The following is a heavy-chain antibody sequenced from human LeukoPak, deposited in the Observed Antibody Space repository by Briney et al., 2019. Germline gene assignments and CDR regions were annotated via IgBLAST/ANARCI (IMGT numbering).Heavy chain of an antibody. CDR2: INHSGST. J-gene: IGHJ4*02. CDR3: ASLGTLRYYFDY. Sequence: SSETLSLTCAVYGGSFSGYYWSWIRQPPGKGLEWIGEINHSGSTNYNPSLKSRVTISVDTSKNQFSLKLSSVTAADTAVYHCASLGTLRYYFDYWGQGTLVTVSS. CDR1: GGSFSGYY. D-gene: IGHD1-1*01. V-gene: IGHV4-34*01.